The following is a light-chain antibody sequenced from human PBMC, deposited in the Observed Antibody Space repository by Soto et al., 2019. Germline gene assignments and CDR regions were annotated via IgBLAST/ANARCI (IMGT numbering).Light chain of an antibody. CDR3: QQYSGLPMT. Sequence: EIVLTQSPGTLSLSPGERATLSCSASQTVNSNYLAWCQQKPGQAPRLLIYGASRRATGIPDRFSGSGSGTDFTLTITRLEPEDFAVYFCQQYSGLPMTFGQGTRLEIK. CDR2: GAS. V-gene: IGKV3-20*01. J-gene: IGKJ5*01. CDR1: QTVNSNY.